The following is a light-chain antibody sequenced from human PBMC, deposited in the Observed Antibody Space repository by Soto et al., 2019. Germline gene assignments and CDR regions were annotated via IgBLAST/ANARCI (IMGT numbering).Light chain of an antibody. Sequence: AIRMIQSPSSFSASTGDRVTITCRASQGISSYLAWYQQKPGKAPKLLIYAASTLQSGVPSRFSCSGSGTDLTLTISCLQSEDFATYYCQQYYSYPWTFGQGTKVEIK. CDR3: QQYYSYPWT. CDR2: AAS. CDR1: QGISSY. V-gene: IGKV1-8*01. J-gene: IGKJ1*01.